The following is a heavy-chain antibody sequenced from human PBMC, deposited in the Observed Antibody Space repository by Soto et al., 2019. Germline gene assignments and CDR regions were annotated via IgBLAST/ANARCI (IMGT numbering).Heavy chain of an antibody. D-gene: IGHD4-17*01. V-gene: IGHV5-51*01. CDR2: IHPGDSDT. Sequence: PGESLKISXKASGYGFTSYWIVWVRHMPGKGLEWMGIIHPGDSDTRYSPSFQGQVTISADKSISTAYLQWSSLKASDTAIYYCARPDGAFSGLGYWGQGTLVTVSS. CDR1: GYGFTSYW. J-gene: IGHJ4*02. CDR3: ARPDGAFSGLGY.